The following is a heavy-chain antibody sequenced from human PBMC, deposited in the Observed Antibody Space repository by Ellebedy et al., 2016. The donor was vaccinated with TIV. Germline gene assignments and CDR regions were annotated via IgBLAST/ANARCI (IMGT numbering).Heavy chain of an antibody. J-gene: IGHJ4*02. D-gene: IGHD2-8*01. V-gene: IGHV3-48*03. CDR1: GFTFNAYE. CDR2: IRSSGNIV. CDR3: AKDGRGTNPGHFDY. Sequence: GESRKISCVGTGFTFNAYEMNWVRQAPGKGLEWVSYIRSSGNIVYYADSVKGRFTISRDNSKNTLFLQMNSLRAEDTAVYYCAKDGRGTNPGHFDYWGQGTLVTVSS.